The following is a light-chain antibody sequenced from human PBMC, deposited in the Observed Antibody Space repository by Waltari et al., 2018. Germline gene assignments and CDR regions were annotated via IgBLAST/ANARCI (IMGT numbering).Light chain of an antibody. CDR2: YAS. J-gene: IGKJ2*01. Sequence: EIVLTQSPATLSLSPGERATLSCRASQSVSSYLAWYQQQPGQAPRLLIYYASNRATGIPARFSGSGYGTYFTLTISSLEPEDFAVYYCQQRSNWRSNTFGQGTKLEIK. CDR3: QQRSNWRSNT. CDR1: QSVSSY. V-gene: IGKV3-11*01.